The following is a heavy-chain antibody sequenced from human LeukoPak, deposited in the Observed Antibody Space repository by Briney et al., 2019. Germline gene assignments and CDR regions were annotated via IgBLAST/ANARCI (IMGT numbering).Heavy chain of an antibody. CDR3: ARGWVPSDITLK. V-gene: IGHV3-74*01. Sequence: PGGSLRLSCGASGFTFSDYWIHWVRQAPGKGLVWVSRLNSDGSDTNYADSVKGRFTISRDNARNTVYLQMNSLRAEDTAVYYCARGWVPSDITLKWGQGTMVTVSS. CDR2: LNSDGSDT. D-gene: IGHD3-22*01. J-gene: IGHJ3*01. CDR1: GFTFSDYW.